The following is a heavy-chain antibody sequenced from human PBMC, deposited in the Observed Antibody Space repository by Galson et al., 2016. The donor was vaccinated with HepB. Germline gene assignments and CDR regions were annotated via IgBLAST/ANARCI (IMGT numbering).Heavy chain of an antibody. CDR1: GFTFSNYG. J-gene: IGHJ5*02. CDR3: ARGNYDSPGYFFDNWFDP. D-gene: IGHD3-22*01. CDR2: IWYAGSRT. V-gene: IGHV3-33*07. Sequence: SLRLSCAVSGFTFSNYGMYWVRQAPGKGLEWVANIWYAGSRTYYADSVKGRFTISRDNSKSTVFLQMNSLRGEDTAVYYCARGNYDSPGYFFDNWFDPWGQGTLVTVSS.